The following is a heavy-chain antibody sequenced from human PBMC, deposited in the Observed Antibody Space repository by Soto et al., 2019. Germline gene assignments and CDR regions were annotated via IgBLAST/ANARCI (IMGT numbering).Heavy chain of an antibody. Sequence: SETLSLTCTLSGPSISSYYCSWIRQPPKKGLEWMWYIYYSGSTNYNPSLKSRVTISVDTSKNQFSLKLSSVTAADTAVYYCARRYGVYFDYWGQGTLVTVSS. CDR1: GPSISSYY. D-gene: IGHD4-17*01. J-gene: IGHJ4*02. CDR2: IYYSGST. CDR3: ARRYGVYFDY. V-gene: IGHV4-59*08.